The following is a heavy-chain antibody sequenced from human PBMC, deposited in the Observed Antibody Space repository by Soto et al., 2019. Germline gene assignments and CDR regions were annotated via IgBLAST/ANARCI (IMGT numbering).Heavy chain of an antibody. CDR3: AKGKANTVFGVDTLFDH. V-gene: IGHV3-23*01. D-gene: IGHD3-3*01. CDR2: ISGNGGTT. CDR1: GFTFSSHA. Sequence: EVQLLESGGGLVWPGGSLRLSCAASGFTFSSHAMSWVRQAPGKGLEWVSLISGNGGTTNYADSVKGRFTISRDNSRKTVYLQLNSLRVDDTALYYCAKGKANTVFGVDTLFDHWGQGTLVTVSS. J-gene: IGHJ4*02.